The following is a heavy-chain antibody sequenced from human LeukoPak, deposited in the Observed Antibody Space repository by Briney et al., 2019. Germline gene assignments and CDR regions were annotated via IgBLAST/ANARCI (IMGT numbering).Heavy chain of an antibody. CDR1: GGSISSGGYY. CDR3: ARAAQDFKYSSSWSHGDIYFDY. CDR2: IYYSGST. J-gene: IGHJ4*02. Sequence: PSETLSLTCTVSGGSISSGGYYWSWIRQHPGKGLEWIGYIYYSGSTYYNPSLKSRVTISVDTSKNQFSLKLSSVTAADTAVYYCARAAQDFKYSSSWSHGDIYFDYWGQGTLVTVSS. D-gene: IGHD6-13*01. V-gene: IGHV4-31*03.